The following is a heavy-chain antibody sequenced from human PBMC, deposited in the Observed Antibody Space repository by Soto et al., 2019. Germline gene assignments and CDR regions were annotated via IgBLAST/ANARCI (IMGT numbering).Heavy chain of an antibody. CDR3: ARGRHFDFWSGPRYFDY. Sequence: PSETLSLTCAVSGGSISSGGYSWSWIRQPPGKGLEWIGYIYHSGSTYYNPSLKSRVTISVDRSKNQFSLKLSSVTAADTAVYYCARGRHFDFWSGPRYFDYWGQGTLVTVSS. CDR2: IYHSGST. J-gene: IGHJ4*02. CDR1: GGSISSGGYS. V-gene: IGHV4-30-2*01. D-gene: IGHD3-3*01.